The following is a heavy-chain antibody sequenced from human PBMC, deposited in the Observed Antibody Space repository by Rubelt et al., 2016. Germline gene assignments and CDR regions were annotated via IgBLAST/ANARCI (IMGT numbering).Heavy chain of an antibody. J-gene: IGHJ4*02. CDR2: IIPILGIA. D-gene: IGHD6-6*01. Sequence: GSSVKVSCKASGGTFSSYAISWVRQAPGQGLEWMGRIIPILGIASYAQKFQDRVTITADKSTSTASIELSSLRSEDTAVYYCARDVGLSYSSSYYFDSWGQGTLGTGSS. CDR1: GGTFSSYA. CDR3: ARDVGLSYSSSYYFDS. V-gene: IGHV1-69*04.